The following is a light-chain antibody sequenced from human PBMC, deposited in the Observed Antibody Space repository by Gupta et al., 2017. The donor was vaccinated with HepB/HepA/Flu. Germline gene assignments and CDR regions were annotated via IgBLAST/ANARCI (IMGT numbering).Light chain of an antibody. CDR1: QGISSY. CDR3: QQYNSYPLT. Sequence: DIQMTQSPSTLSASVGDRVTITCRASQGISSYLAWYQRKPGKAPKLLIYTASTLESGVPSRFSGSGSGTEFSLTISSLQPEDFATYYCQQYNSYPLTFGQGTEVE. CDR2: TAS. V-gene: IGKV1-9*01. J-gene: IGKJ1*01.